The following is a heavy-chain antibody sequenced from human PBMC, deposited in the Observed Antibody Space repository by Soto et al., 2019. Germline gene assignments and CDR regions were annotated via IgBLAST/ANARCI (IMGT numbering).Heavy chain of an antibody. D-gene: IGHD2-2*01. CDR2: MNPNSGNT. V-gene: IGHV1-8*01. Sequence: QVQLVQSGAEVQKPGASVKVSCKASGYTFTSYDINWVRQATGQGLEWMGWMNPNSGNTGYAQKFQGRVTMTRNTSISTAYMELSSLRSEDTAVYYCARGRPGYCSSTSCLNFDYWGQGTLVTVSS. CDR3: ARGRPGYCSSTSCLNFDY. J-gene: IGHJ4*02. CDR1: GYTFTSYD.